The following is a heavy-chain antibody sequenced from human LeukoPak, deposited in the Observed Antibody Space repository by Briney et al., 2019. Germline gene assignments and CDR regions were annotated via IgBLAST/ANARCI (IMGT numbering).Heavy chain of an antibody. J-gene: IGHJ4*02. Sequence: PSQTLSLTCTVSGGSISSGSYYWSWIRQPAGKGLEWIGRIYTSGSTNYNPSLKSRVTISVDTSKNQFSLKLGSVTAADTAVYYCARELTIFGVVTNDYWGQGTLVTVSS. D-gene: IGHD3-3*01. CDR3: ARELTIFGVVTNDY. CDR2: IYTSGST. V-gene: IGHV4-61*02. CDR1: GGSISSGSYY.